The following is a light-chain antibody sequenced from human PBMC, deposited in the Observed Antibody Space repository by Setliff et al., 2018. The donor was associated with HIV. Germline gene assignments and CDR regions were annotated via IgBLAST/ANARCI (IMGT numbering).Light chain of an antibody. CDR2: EVS. J-gene: IGLJ1*01. CDR3: SSYTSNNLYV. V-gene: IGLV2-14*01. Sequence: QSVLTQPASVSGSPGQSITISCTGTSSDVATYNYVSWYQQHPGKAPKLMIYEVSNRPSGVSNRFSGSKSGNTASLTISGLQAEDEADYYCSSYTSNNLYVFGTGTKVTVL. CDR1: SSDVATYNY.